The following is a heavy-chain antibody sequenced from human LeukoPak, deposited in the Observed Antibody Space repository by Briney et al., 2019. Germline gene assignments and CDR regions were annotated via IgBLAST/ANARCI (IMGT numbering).Heavy chain of an antibody. CDR3: ARSRTTWGGLYYFDY. V-gene: IGHV4-59*11. CDR2: IYYSGST. CDR1: GGSISSHY. Sequence: SETLSLTCTVSGGSISSHYWSWIRQPPGKGLEWIGYIYYSGSTNYNPSLKSRVTISVDTSKNQFSLKLSSVTAADTAVYYCARSRTTWGGLYYFDYWGQGTLVTVSS. J-gene: IGHJ4*02. D-gene: IGHD3-16*01.